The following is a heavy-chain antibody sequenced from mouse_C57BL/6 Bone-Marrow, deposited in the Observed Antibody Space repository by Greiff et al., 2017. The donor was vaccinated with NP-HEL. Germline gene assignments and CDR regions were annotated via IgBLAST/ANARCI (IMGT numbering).Heavy chain of an antibody. CDR2: IDPSDSYT. D-gene: IGHD1-1*01. Sequence: QVQLQQPGAELVKPGASVKLSCKASGYTFTSYWMQWVKQRPGQGLEWIGEIDPSDSYTNYNQKFKGKATLTVDTSSSTAYMQLSSLTSEDSAVYYCAREGITTVVARDYWGQGTTLTGSS. J-gene: IGHJ2*01. V-gene: IGHV1-50*01. CDR1: GYTFTSYW. CDR3: AREGITTVVARDY.